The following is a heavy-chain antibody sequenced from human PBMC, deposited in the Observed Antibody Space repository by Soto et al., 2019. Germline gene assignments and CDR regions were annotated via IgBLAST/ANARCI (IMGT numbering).Heavy chain of an antibody. CDR1: GFTFSSYG. CDR2: ISDDGSNK. V-gene: IGHV3-30*18. CDR3: GKDKYYYGSGSYYNPLDY. Sequence: GGSLRLSCASSGFTFSSYGIHLVRQAPGKGLEWVAVISDDGSNKYYADSVKGRFTISRDNSKSTLYLQLNSLRAEDTAVYYCGKDKYYYGSGSYYNPLDYWGQGTLVTVSS. D-gene: IGHD3-10*01. J-gene: IGHJ4*02.